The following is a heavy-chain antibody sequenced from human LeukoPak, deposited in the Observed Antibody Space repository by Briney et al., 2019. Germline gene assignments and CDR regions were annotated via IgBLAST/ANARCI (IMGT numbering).Heavy chain of an antibody. D-gene: IGHD2-21*02. CDR1: GYTFGIYG. V-gene: IGHV1-18*01. Sequence: EASVKVSCKASGYTFGIYGISWVRQAPGQGLEWMAWISPYDGDTNYAQNFEGRVTMTTETSTSTAYMELRSLRSDDTAIYYCARDYCTRGGDCYKEDLFDPWGQGTLVTVSS. CDR2: ISPYDGDT. J-gene: IGHJ5*02. CDR3: ARDYCTRGGDCYKEDLFDP.